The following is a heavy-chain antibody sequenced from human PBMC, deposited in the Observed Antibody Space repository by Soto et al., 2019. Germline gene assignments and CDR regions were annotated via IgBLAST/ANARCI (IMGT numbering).Heavy chain of an antibody. D-gene: IGHD5-18*01. J-gene: IGHJ3*02. CDR3: ARDRAMVPSRAFDI. Sequence: GGSLRLSCAASGFTFSSYWMSWVRQAPGKGPEWVANIKQDGSEKYYVDSVKGRFTISRDNAKNSLYLQMNSLRAEDTAVYYCARDRAMVPSRAFDIWGQGTMVTVSS. V-gene: IGHV3-7*01. CDR2: IKQDGSEK. CDR1: GFTFSSYW.